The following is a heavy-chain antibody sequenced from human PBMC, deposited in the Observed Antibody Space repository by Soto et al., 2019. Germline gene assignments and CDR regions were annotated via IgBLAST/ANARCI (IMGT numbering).Heavy chain of an antibody. V-gene: IGHV3-30-3*01. CDR1: GFSFSAYV. Sequence: HPVGSLRLSCAASGFSFSAYVMHWVRQAPGKGLEWVALILYDGSIKYYADSVKGRFTISRDNSKNTLYVQMNSLRAEDTAVYYCARGYCSSTSCYTTHFDYWGQGTLVTVSS. D-gene: IGHD2-2*02. J-gene: IGHJ4*02. CDR3: ARGYCSSTSCYTTHFDY. CDR2: ILYDGSIK.